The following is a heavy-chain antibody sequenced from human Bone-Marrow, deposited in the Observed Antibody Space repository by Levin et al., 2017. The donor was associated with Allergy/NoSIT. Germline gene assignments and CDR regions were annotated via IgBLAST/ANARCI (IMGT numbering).Heavy chain of an antibody. CDR1: GVTFSSAW. CDR2: SKSKRDGGTI. D-gene: IGHD2-8*01. CDR3: TTDEWQ. J-gene: IGHJ4*02. V-gene: IGHV3-15*01. Sequence: GGSLRLSCATSGVTFSSAWLTWVRQAPGKGLEWVGRSKSKRDGGTIEYAAPVEGRFTISRDDSTNTLYLQMNSLKTEDTAIYYCTTDEWQWGQGTLVTVSS.